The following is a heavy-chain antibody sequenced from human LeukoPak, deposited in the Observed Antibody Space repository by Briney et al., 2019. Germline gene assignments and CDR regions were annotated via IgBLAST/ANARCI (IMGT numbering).Heavy chain of an antibody. D-gene: IGHD3-10*01. V-gene: IGHV3-7*04. Sequence: GGSLRLSCAASGFTFSSYWMSWVRQAPGKGLEWVANIKQDGSETYYVDSVRGRFTVSRDNAKNSPYLQVNSLRAEDTAVYYCARDYYGSGSHDYRGQGTLVTVSS. CDR3: ARDYYGSGSHDY. CDR1: GFTFSSYW. J-gene: IGHJ4*02. CDR2: IKQDGSET.